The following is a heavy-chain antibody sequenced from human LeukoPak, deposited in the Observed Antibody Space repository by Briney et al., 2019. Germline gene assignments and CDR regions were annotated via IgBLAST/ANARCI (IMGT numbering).Heavy chain of an antibody. V-gene: IGHV3-11*05. D-gene: IGHD6-19*01. Sequence: GGSLRLSCAASGFTFSDYYMSWIRQAPGKGLEWVSYISSSSSYTNYADSVKGRFTISRDNAKNSLYLQMNSLRAEDTAVYYCARDWGIAVERTKGLDYWGQGTLVTVSS. CDR3: ARDWGIAVERTKGLDY. CDR1: GFTFSDYY. CDR2: ISSSSSYT. J-gene: IGHJ4*02.